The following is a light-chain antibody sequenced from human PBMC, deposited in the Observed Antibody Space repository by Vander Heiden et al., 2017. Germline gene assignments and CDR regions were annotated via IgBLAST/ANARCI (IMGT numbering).Light chain of an antibody. CDR1: RSNIGAGYD. CDR2: GNS. Sequence: SVLTPPPSVSGAPGQRVTISFTGSRSNIGAGYDVHWYQQLPGTAPNLLLYGNSNRPSGVPDRLSGSKSGTSAALAITGLQAEEEADYYCQSYDSSLSGHVVFGGGTKLTVL. J-gene: IGLJ2*01. V-gene: IGLV1-40*01. CDR3: QSYDSSLSGHVV.